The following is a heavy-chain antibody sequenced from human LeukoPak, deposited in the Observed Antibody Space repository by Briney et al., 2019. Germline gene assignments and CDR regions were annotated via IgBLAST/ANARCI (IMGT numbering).Heavy chain of an antibody. CDR3: AKQLGYCSDGSCYFPY. J-gene: IGHJ4*02. D-gene: IGHD2-15*01. V-gene: IGHV3-21*04. CDR2: ISSSSTYI. Sequence: GGSLRLSCAASGFTFSSYSMNWVRQAPGERLEWVSSISSSSTYIYYADSVKGRFTISRDNSKSTLRLQMNSLRAEDTAVYYCAKQLGYCSDGSCYFPYWGQGTLVTVSS. CDR1: GFTFSSYS.